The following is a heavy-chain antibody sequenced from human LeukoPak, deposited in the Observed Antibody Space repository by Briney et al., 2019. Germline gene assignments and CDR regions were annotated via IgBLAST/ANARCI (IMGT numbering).Heavy chain of an antibody. Sequence: GGPLRLSCAASGFTFSSYGMSWVRQAPGKGLEWVSAISGRGGSTYYVDSVKGRFTISRDNSKNTLYLQMNSLRAEDTAVYYCAKDKIYDYVWGSPNFDYWGQGTLVTVSS. D-gene: IGHD3-16*01. V-gene: IGHV3-23*01. CDR3: AKDKIYDYVWGSPNFDY. CDR2: ISGRGGST. CDR1: GFTFSSYG. J-gene: IGHJ4*02.